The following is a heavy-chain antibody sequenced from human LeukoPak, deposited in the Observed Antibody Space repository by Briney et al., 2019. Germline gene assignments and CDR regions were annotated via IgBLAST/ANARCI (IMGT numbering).Heavy chain of an antibody. D-gene: IGHD6-13*01. J-gene: IGHJ5*02. CDR2: INPNSGGT. CDR1: GYTFTGYY. V-gene: IGHV1-2*02. CDR3: ARDPSSSWYGSNWLDP. Sequence: ASVKVSCKASGYTFTGYYMHWVRQAPGQGLEWMGWINPNSGGTNYAQKFQGRVTMTRDTSISTAYMELSGLRSDDTAVYYCARDPSSSWYGSNWLDPWGQGTLVTVSS.